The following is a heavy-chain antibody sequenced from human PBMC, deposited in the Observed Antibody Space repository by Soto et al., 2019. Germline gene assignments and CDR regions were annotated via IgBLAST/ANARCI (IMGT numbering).Heavy chain of an antibody. J-gene: IGHJ6*02. CDR1: GFNFSTYD. CDR2: ISYDGSKK. V-gene: IGHV3-30*18. Sequence: QVQLVESGGGVVQPGRSLRLSCEVSGFNFSTYDMHGVRQAPGQALEWVAVISYDGSKKYYAESVKGRFSISRDNSKNTLYLQRNSPRAEDTAVYYCAKEGKVTTAVDYYYSDLDVLGQGTTVTVSS. D-gene: IGHD2-21*02. CDR3: AKEGKVTTAVDYYYSDLDV.